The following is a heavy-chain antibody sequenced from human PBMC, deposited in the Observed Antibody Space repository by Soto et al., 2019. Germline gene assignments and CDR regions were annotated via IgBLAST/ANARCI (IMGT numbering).Heavy chain of an antibody. CDR2: IIPIFGKA. CDR3: ARARSLGLREAHGCLHGMNF. D-gene: IGHD3-16*01. J-gene: IGHJ6*02. V-gene: IGHV1-69*13. CDR1: GDTFSSYA. Sequence: SVKVSCKASGDTFSSYAISWVRQAPGQGLEWMGGIIPIFGKANYAQKFQGRVTMTADASTSTAYMELSSLRSEDTAVYYCARARSLGLREAHGCLHGMNFWGQGTTVTVSS.